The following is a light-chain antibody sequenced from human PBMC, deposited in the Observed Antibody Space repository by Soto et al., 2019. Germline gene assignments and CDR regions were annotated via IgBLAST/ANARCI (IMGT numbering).Light chain of an antibody. CDR1: QGIRSE. Sequence: AIQMTQSPSSLSASVGDRVIITCRASQGIRSELAWYQQKPGKAPDLLIYAAYTLQPGVPYRFSGSGSGTNFTFTFSNLQPEDFATYYCLHDYNYPRTFGQGTKVDIK. J-gene: IGKJ1*01. V-gene: IGKV1-6*01. CDR2: AAY. CDR3: LHDYNYPRT.